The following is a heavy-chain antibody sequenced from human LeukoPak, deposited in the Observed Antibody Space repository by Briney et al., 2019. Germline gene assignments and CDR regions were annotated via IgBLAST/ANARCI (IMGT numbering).Heavy chain of an antibody. CDR2: IYHSGST. Sequence: PSETLSLTCTVSGGSISSGGYYWSWIRQPPGKGLEWIGYIYHSGSTYYNPSLKSRVTISVDRSKNQFSLKLSSVTAADTAVYYCARDSPGGGYDKGSDYWGQGTLVTVSS. J-gene: IGHJ4*02. CDR3: ARDSPGGGYDKGSDY. V-gene: IGHV4-30-2*01. CDR1: GGSISSGGYY. D-gene: IGHD5-12*01.